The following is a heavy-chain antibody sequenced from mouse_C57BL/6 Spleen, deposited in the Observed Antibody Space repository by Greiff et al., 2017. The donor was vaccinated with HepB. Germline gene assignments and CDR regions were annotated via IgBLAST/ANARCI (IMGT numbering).Heavy chain of an antibody. CDR3: ARTGFYSLDY. J-gene: IGHJ2*01. CDR1: GYTFTSYW. CDR2: IDPSDSYT. V-gene: IGHV1-59*01. D-gene: IGHD1-1*01. Sequence: QVHVKQPGAELVRPGTSVKLSCKASGYTFTSYWMHWVKQRPGQGLEWIGVIDPSDSYTNYNQKFKGKATLTVDTSSSTAYMQLSSLTSEDSAVYYCARTGFYSLDYWGQGTTLTVSS.